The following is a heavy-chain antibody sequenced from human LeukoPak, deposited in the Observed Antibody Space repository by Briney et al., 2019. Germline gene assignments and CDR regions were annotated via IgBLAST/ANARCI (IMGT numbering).Heavy chain of an antibody. CDR3: ARASVLLGYCSSTSCYGGLDAFDI. D-gene: IGHD2-2*01. Sequence: TSETPSLTCTVSGGSISSYYWSWIRQPPGKGLEWIGYIYYSGSTNYNPSLKSRVTISVDTSKNQFSLKLSSVTAADTAVYYCARASVLLGYCSSTSCYGGLDAFDIWGQGTMVTVSS. CDR1: GGSISSYY. J-gene: IGHJ3*02. V-gene: IGHV4-59*01. CDR2: IYYSGST.